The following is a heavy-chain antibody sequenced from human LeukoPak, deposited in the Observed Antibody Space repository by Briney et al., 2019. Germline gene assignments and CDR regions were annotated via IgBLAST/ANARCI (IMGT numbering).Heavy chain of an antibody. V-gene: IGHV3-30*18. D-gene: IGHD1-7*01. CDR2: ISYDGSNK. Sequence: PGGSLRLSCAASGFTFDEYTMHWVRQAPGKGLEWVAVISYDGSNKYYADSVKGRFTISRDNSKNTLYLQMNSLRAEDTAVYYCAKDRIVDNWNYVPIDYWGQGTLVTVSS. CDR3: AKDRIVDNWNYVPIDY. CDR1: GFTFDEYT. J-gene: IGHJ4*02.